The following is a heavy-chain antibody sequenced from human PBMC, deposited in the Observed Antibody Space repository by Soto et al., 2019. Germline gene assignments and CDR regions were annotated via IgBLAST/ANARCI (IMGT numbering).Heavy chain of an antibody. CDR1: GFTFGDYA. Sequence: GVLRLSCTASGFTFGDYAMSWVRQAPGKGLEWVGFIRSKAYGGTTEYAASVKGRFTISRDDSKSIAYLQMNSLKTEDTAVYYCTRGGYSSGWSDDAFDIWGQGTMVTVSS. V-gene: IGHV3-49*04. D-gene: IGHD6-19*01. CDR3: TRGGYSSGWSDDAFDI. J-gene: IGHJ3*02. CDR2: IRSKAYGGTT.